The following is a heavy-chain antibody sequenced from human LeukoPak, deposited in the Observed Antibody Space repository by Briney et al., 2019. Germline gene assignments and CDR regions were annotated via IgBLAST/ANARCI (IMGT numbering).Heavy chain of an antibody. D-gene: IGHD3-10*01. V-gene: IGHV1-2*02. Sequence: ASVKVPCKASGYTFTGYYMHWVRQAPGQGLEWMGWINPNSGGTNYAQKFQGRVTMTRDTSISTAYMELSRLRSDDTAVYYCARISRKINSPYGSGSYYSYWGQGTLVTVSS. CDR1: GYTFTGYY. CDR3: ARISRKINSPYGSGSYYSY. CDR2: INPNSGGT. J-gene: IGHJ4*02.